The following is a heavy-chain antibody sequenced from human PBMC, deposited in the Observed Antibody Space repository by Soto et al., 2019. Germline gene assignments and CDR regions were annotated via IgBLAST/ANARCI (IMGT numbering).Heavy chain of an antibody. D-gene: IGHD1-1*01. Sequence: EVQLVESGGASVQPGESLRLSCTGSGFRLSDYSMQWVRQAPGKGLEWVAYSSGVDRTIIFYAESVKGRFTVSRDAAKNSMYLKMNSLGADDPAVYYCTGGCVGSGWLEHWGQGARVTVSS. J-gene: IGHJ4*02. V-gene: IGHV3-48*04. CDR1: GFRLSDYS. CDR2: SSGVDRTII. CDR3: TGGCVGSGWLEH.